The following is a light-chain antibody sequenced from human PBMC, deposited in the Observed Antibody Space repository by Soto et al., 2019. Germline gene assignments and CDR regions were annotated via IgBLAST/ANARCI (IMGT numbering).Light chain of an antibody. J-gene: IGLJ1*01. CDR1: SSDVGGSDY. Sequence: QSVLTQPRSVSGSPGQSVTISCTGTSSDVGGSDYVSWCQHHPGKAPKLVIYDVTKRPSGVPDRFSGSKSGNTASLTISGLQAEDAADYYCASYAGYYVFGTGTKVTVL. CDR3: ASYAGYYV. CDR2: DVT. V-gene: IGLV2-11*01.